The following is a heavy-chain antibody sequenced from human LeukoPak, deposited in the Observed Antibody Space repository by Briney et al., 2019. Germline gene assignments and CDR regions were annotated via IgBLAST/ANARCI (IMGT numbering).Heavy chain of an antibody. V-gene: IGHV3-33*01. D-gene: IGHD4-17*01. J-gene: IGHJ4*02. CDR2: IWYDGSNK. CDR1: GFTFSSYG. Sequence: GGSLRLSCAASGFTFSSYGMHWVRQAPGKGLEWVAVIWYDGSNKYYVDSVKGRFTISRDNSKNTLYLRMNSLRAEDTAVYYCARDVRGHGDYHFDYWGQGTLVTVSS. CDR3: ARDVRGHGDYHFDY.